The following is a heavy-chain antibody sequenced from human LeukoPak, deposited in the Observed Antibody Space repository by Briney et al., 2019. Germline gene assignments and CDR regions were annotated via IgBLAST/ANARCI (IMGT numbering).Heavy chain of an antibody. Sequence: GGSLRLSCPASGFTFSSYGMHWVRQAPGKGLEGVAVISYDGSNKYYADSVKGRFTISRDNSKNTLYLQMNSLRTEDTAVYYCAKDDGWVQYANWGQGTLVTVSS. CDR2: ISYDGSNK. CDR3: AKDDGWVQYAN. CDR1: GFTFSSYG. V-gene: IGHV3-30*18. J-gene: IGHJ4*02. D-gene: IGHD5-24*01.